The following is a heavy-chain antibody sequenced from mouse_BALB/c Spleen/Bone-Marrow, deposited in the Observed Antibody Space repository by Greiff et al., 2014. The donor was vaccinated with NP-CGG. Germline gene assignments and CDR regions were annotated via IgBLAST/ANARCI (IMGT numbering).Heavy chain of an antibody. J-gene: IGHJ3*01. Sequence: VQLVESGAELAKPRASVKMSCKASGYTFTNSWMHWVKQRPGQGLEWIGYIGPSTGYTEYNQKFKDKATLTADKSSSTAYMQRSSLTSEDSAFYYCARWGIYDGYSYWGQGTLVTVSA. CDR3: ARWGIYDGYSY. D-gene: IGHD2-3*01. CDR1: GYTFTNSW. V-gene: IGHV1-7*01. CDR2: IGPSTGYT.